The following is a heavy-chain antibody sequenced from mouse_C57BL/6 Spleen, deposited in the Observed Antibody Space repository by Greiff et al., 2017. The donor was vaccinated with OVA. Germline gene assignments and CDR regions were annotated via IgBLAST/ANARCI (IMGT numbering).Heavy chain of an antibody. V-gene: IGHV5-12*01. J-gene: IGHJ2*01. D-gene: IGHD2-3*01. CDR1: GFTFSDYY. CDR3: ARGYEYYFDY. CDR2: ISNGGGST. Sequence: EVKLVESGGGLVQPGGSLKLSCAASGFTFSDYYMYWVRQTPEKRLEWVAYISNGGGSTYYPDTVKGRFTISRDNAKNTLYLQMSRLKSEDTAMYYCARGYEYYFDYWGQGTTLTVSS.